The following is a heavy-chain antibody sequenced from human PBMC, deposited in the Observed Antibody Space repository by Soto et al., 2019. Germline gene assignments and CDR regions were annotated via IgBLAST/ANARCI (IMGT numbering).Heavy chain of an antibody. CDR1: GFTFSSYG. J-gene: IGHJ6*02. CDR2: IWYDGSNK. D-gene: IGHD2-15*01. CDR3: ARDRKVGPGYYYYYGMGV. Sequence: GGSLRLSCAASGFTFSSYGMHWVRQAPGKGLEWVAVIWYDGSNKYYADSVKGRFTISRDNSKNTLYLQMNSLRAEDTAVYYCARDRKVGPGYYYYYGMGVWGQGTTVTVSS. V-gene: IGHV3-33*01.